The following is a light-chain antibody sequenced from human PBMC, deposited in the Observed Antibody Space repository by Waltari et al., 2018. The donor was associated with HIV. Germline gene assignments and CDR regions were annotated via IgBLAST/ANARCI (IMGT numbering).Light chain of an antibody. Sequence: DIVTTQSPDSLAVSLGERATINCKSSQSVLYSSNNKNYLAWYQQKPGQPPKLLIYWASTRESGVPDRCSGSGSGTDFTLTISSLQAEDVAVYYCQQYYSSPYTFGQGTKLEIK. CDR3: QQYYSSPYT. CDR1: QSVLYSSNNKNY. J-gene: IGKJ2*01. V-gene: IGKV4-1*01. CDR2: WAS.